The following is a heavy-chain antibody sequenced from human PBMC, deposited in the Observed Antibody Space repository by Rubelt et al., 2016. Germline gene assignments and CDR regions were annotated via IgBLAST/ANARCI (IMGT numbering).Heavy chain of an antibody. J-gene: IGHJ5*02. V-gene: IGHV4-39*01. CDR3: ASAYYDFWSGFLAGWFDP. CDR2: IYYSGST. D-gene: IGHD3-3*01. Sequence: QLQLQESGPGLVKPSETLSLTCTVSGGSISSSSYYWGWIRQPPGKGLEWIGSIYYSGSTYYNPSLKSRVTIFVDTSKNQVSLKLSAVTAADTAVYYCASAYYDFWSGFLAGWFDPWGQGTLVTVSS. CDR1: GGSISSSSYY.